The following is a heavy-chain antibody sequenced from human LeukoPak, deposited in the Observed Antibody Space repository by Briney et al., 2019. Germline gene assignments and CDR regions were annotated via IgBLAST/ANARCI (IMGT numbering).Heavy chain of an antibody. D-gene: IGHD3-22*01. J-gene: IGHJ6*02. V-gene: IGHV3-21*01. Sequence: PGGSLRLSCAASGFTFSSYSMNWVRQAPGKGLEWVSSISSSSSYIYYADSVKGRFTISRDNAKNSLYLQMNSLRAEDTAVYYCARDRSGYYYDGVYDYYYYGMDVWGQGTTVTVSS. CDR2: ISSSSSYI. CDR3: ARDRSGYYYDGVYDYYYYGMDV. CDR1: GFTFSSYS.